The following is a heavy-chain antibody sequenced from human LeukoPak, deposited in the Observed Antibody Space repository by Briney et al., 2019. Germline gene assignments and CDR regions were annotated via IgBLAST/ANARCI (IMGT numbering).Heavy chain of an antibody. CDR3: ARGRNIAVAGTRWFDP. V-gene: IGHV1-2*02. CDR1: GYTLTGYA. CDR2: INPNSGGT. D-gene: IGHD6-19*01. J-gene: IGHJ5*02. Sequence: ASVKVSCKASGYTLTGYAISWVRQAPGQGLEWMGWINPNSGGTNYAQKFQGRVTMTRDTSISTAYMELSRLRSDDTAVYYCARGRNIAVAGTRWFDPWGQGTLVTVSS.